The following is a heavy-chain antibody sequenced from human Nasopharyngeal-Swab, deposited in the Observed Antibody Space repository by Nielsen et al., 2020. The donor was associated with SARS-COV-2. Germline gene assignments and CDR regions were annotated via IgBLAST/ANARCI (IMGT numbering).Heavy chain of an antibody. CDR2: IHGDGRNT. CDR3: VRDNYGVDY. J-gene: IGHJ4*02. D-gene: IGHD3-10*01. CDR1: GFTFRTYW. Sequence: GGSLRLSCAASGFTFRTYWMHWVRQAPGKGLEWISEIHGDGRNTNYADSVKGRFTISRDNAKSTLYLQMNSLRVEDTAVCYCVRDNYGVDYWGQGTPVTVSS. V-gene: IGHV3-74*01.